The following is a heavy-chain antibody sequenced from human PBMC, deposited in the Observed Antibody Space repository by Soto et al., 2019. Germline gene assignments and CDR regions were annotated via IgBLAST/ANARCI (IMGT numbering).Heavy chain of an antibody. CDR1: GFTFSSYS. CDR3: ARGGPYYYYMDV. CDR2: ISSSSSTI. V-gene: IGHV3-48*01. J-gene: IGHJ6*03. Sequence: EVQLVESGGGLVQPGGSLRLSCAASGFTFSSYSMNWVRQAPGKGLEWVSYISSSSSTIYYADSVKGRFTITRDNDKNSLYLQMKSMRVEATAVYYCARGGPYYYYMDVWGKGTTVTVSS.